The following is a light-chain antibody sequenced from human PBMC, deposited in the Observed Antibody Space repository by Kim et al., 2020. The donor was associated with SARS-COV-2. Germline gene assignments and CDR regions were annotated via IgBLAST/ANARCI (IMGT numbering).Light chain of an antibody. Sequence: DIQLTQSPSFLSASVGDRVTITCRASQGISSNLAWYQQKPGKAPKLLIYAASTLQSGVPSTFSGSGSGTEFTLTISSLQPEDFATYYCRQFNNDPPTFGGGTKVDIK. J-gene: IGKJ4*01. CDR3: RQFNNDPPT. CDR2: AAS. V-gene: IGKV1-9*01. CDR1: QGISSN.